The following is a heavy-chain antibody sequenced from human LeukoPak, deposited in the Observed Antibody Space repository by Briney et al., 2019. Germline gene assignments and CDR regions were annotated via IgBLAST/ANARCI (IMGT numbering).Heavy chain of an antibody. CDR3: AKVSLSGDGYFDY. CDR1: GFTFSSYG. V-gene: IGHV3-23*01. CDR2: ISGSGGST. D-gene: IGHD3-10*01. J-gene: IGHJ4*02. Sequence: GRSLRLSCAASGFTFSSYGMHWVRQAPGKGLEWVSAISGSGGSTYYADSVKGRFTISRDNSKNTLYLQMNSLRAEDTAVYYCAKVSLSGDGYFDYWGQGTLVTVSS.